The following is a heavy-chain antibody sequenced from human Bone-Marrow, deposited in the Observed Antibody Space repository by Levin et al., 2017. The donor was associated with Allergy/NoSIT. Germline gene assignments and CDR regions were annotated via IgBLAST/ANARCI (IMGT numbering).Heavy chain of an antibody. V-gene: IGHV3-23*01. CDR2: IGGSGIDT. D-gene: IGHD1-26*01. Sequence: GGSLRLSCTASGFTFNKYGLTWVRQAPGKGLEWVASIGGSGIDTNYADSVRGRFTITRDMNMIFLQMNRLRVEDTAVYYCAKDPIWDRYNFDMDVWGQGTSVIVSS. CDR3: AKDPIWDRYNFDMDV. CDR1: GFTFNKYG. J-gene: IGHJ6*02.